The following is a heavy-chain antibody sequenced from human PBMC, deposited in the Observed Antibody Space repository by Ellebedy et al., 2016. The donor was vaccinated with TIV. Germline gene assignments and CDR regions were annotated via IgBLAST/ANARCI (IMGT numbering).Heavy chain of an antibody. CDR2: SYPSGNT. J-gene: IGHJ4*02. CDR3: ARYAFGSGSFDY. V-gene: IGHV4-4*09. Sequence: SETLSLXXTVSGGSISGYYWHWIRQAPGMGLEWIGNSYPSGNTFYNSSLKTRVTMSVDRSKNQFSLRLSSVTAADTAVYYCARYAFGSGSFDYWGQGILVTVSS. D-gene: IGHD3-10*01. CDR1: GGSISGYY.